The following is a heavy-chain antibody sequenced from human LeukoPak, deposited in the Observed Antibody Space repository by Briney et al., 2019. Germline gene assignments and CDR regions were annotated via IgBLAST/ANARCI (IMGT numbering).Heavy chain of an antibody. Sequence: PSETLSLTCTVSGGSITSGDYYWSWIRQPPGKGLGWIGYIYYSGSTYYNPSLKSRVTILVDTSKNQFSLKLSSVTAADTAVYYCAREVYYYDSSAYYYFDYWGQGTLVTVSS. D-gene: IGHD3-22*01. J-gene: IGHJ4*02. CDR2: IYYSGST. CDR1: GGSITSGDYY. V-gene: IGHV4-30-4*01. CDR3: AREVYYYDSSAYYYFDY.